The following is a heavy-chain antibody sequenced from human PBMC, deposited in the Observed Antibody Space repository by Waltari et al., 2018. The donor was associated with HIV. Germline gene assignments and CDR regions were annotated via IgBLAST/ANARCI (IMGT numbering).Heavy chain of an antibody. D-gene: IGHD6-19*01. CDR2: MYHSGRT. Sequence: QVQLQESGPGLVRPSGTLSLPCAVSNGSITGNTWSRWVRQPPGKGLEWLGEMYHSGRTNYNPSVRSRVTISIDKSKNQFSLKLSSVTAADTAVYYCARVVIGSGRQPAFDYWGQGILVTVSS. V-gene: IGHV4-4*02. J-gene: IGHJ4*02. CDR3: ARVVIGSGRQPAFDY. CDR1: NGSITGNTW.